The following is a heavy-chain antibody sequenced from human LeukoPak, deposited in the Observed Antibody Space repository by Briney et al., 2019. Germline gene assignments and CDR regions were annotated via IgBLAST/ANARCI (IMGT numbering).Heavy chain of an antibody. CDR2: INHSGST. CDR3: AIHIVVVPAAKKKNWFDP. V-gene: IGHV4-34*01. J-gene: IGHJ5*02. D-gene: IGHD2-2*01. Sequence: PSETLSLTCAVYGGSLSGYHWSWIRRPPGKGLEWIGEINHSGSTNYNPSLKSRVTISVDTSKNQFFLKLSSVTAADTAVYYCAIHIVVVPAAKKKNWFDPWGQGTLVTVSS. CDR1: GGSLSGYH.